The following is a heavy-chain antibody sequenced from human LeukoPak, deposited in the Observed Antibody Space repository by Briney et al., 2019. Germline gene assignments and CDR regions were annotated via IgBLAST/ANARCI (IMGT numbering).Heavy chain of an antibody. CDR3: AGQTTVVRTCVDY. D-gene: IGHD4-23*01. J-gene: IGHJ4*02. CDR2: INHSGST. CDR1: GGSFSGYY. Sequence: SETLSLTCAVYGGSFSGYYWSWIRQPPGKGLEWIGEINHSGSTNYNPSLKSRVTISVDTSKNQFSLKLSSVTAADTAVYYCAGQTTVVRTCVDYWGQGTLVTVSS. V-gene: IGHV4-34*01.